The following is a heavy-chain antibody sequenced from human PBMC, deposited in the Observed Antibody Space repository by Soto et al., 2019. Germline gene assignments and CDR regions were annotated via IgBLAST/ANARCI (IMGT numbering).Heavy chain of an antibody. Sequence: QVQLVQSGAEVKKPGSSVKVSCKASGGTFSSYAISWVRQAPGQGLEWMGGIIPIFGTANYAQKFQGRVTITAVESTGTAYMEQSSLRSEETAVYYCARVWKPAAPDGIYYYYYGMDVWGQGTTVTVSS. J-gene: IGHJ6*02. CDR3: ARVWKPAAPDGIYYYYYGMDV. V-gene: IGHV1-69*01. CDR1: GGTFSSYA. CDR2: IIPIFGTA. D-gene: IGHD2-2*01.